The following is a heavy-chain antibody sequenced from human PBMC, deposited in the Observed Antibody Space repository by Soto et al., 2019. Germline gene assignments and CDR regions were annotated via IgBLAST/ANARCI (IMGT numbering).Heavy chain of an antibody. CDR3: AKDRAAAGSEFHY. D-gene: IGHD6-13*01. CDR1: GFTFGSYA. J-gene: IGHJ4*02. CDR2: ISGSGGST. Sequence: EVQLLESGGGLVQPGGSLRLSCAASGFTFGSYAMSWVRQAPGKGLEWVSAISGSGGSTYYADSVKGRFTISRDNSKNTLYLQMNSLRAEDTAVYYCAKDRAAAGSEFHYWGQGTLVTVSS. V-gene: IGHV3-23*01.